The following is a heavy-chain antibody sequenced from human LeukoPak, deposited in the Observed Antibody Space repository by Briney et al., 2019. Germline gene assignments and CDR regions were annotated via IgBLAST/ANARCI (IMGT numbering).Heavy chain of an antibody. J-gene: IGHJ6*02. CDR1: GFTFSGSA. CDR2: IRSKANSFVT. Sequence: PGGSLRLSCAGSGFTFSGSALPWVRQAPGKGLEWIGRIRSKANSFVTVYTASVEGRFTISRDDSKNTAYLQMNSLRTEDTAVYYCTRHSDRYCSGAGCYVNYFYGLDVWGQGTTVTVS. D-gene: IGHD2-15*01. CDR3: TRHSDRYCSGAGCYVNYFYGLDV. V-gene: IGHV3-73*01.